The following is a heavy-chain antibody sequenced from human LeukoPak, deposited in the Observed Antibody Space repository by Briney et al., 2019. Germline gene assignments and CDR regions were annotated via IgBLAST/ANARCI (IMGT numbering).Heavy chain of an antibody. V-gene: IGHV4-39*01. CDR2: IYYSGST. CDR1: GGSISSSSYY. J-gene: IGHJ4*02. D-gene: IGHD2-15*01. Sequence: PSETLSLTCTVSGGSISSSSYYWGWIRQPPGKGLEWIGSIYYSGSTYYNPSLKSRVTISVDTSKNQFSLQLSSVTAADTAVYYCARSWAGTYCSGGSCYDGGQGTLVTVSS. CDR3: ARSWAGTYCSGGSCYD.